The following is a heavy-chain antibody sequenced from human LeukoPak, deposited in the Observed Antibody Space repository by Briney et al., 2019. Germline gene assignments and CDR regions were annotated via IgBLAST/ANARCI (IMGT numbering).Heavy chain of an antibody. CDR2: IGTAGAT. J-gene: IGHJ4*02. CDR1: GFTFSTYA. CDR3: ARATAGFDY. Sequence: GGSLRLSCEASGFTFSTYAMHWVRQAPGKGLEWVSGIGTAGATYYPGSVKGRFTISRENAKNSLYLQMNNLRAGDTAVYYCARATAGFDYWGQGTLVTVSS. V-gene: IGHV3-13*01.